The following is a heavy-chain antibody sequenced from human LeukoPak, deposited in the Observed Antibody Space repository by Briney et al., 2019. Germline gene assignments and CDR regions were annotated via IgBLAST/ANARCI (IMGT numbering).Heavy chain of an antibody. CDR3: ARENVGATTYY. Sequence: GGSLRLSCAASGFTVSSNYMSWVRQAPGKGLEWVSVIYSGGSTYYADSVKGRFTISRDNSKNPLYLQMNSLRAEDTAVYYCARENVGATTYYWGQGTLVTVSS. V-gene: IGHV3-53*01. D-gene: IGHD1-26*01. J-gene: IGHJ4*02. CDR1: GFTVSSNY. CDR2: IYSGGST.